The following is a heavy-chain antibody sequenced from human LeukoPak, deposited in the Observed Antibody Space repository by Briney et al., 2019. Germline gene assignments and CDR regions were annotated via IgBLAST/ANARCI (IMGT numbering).Heavy chain of an antibody. CDR3: ARDQVRSTSCPDY. V-gene: IGHV1-2*02. D-gene: IGHD2-2*01. Sequence: ASVKVSCKASGYTFTGYYMHWVRQAPGQGLEWMGWINPNSGGTNYAQKLQGRVTMTTDTSTSTAYMELRSLRSDDTAVYYCARDQVRSTSCPDYWGQGTLVTVSS. J-gene: IGHJ4*02. CDR2: INPNSGGT. CDR1: GYTFTGYY.